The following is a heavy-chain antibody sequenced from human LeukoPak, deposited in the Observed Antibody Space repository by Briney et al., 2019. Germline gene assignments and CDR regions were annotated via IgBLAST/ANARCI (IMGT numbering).Heavy chain of an antibody. Sequence: SETLSLTCTVSGGSISSSSYYWGWIRQPPGKGLEWIGSIYYSGNTYFNPSLKSRVTISVDTSKNQFALKLSSVTAADTAVYYCAREGYRGYFDLWGRGTLVTVSS. J-gene: IGHJ2*01. D-gene: IGHD5-18*01. V-gene: IGHV4-39*06. CDR2: IYYSGNT. CDR1: GGSISSSSYY. CDR3: AREGYRGYFDL.